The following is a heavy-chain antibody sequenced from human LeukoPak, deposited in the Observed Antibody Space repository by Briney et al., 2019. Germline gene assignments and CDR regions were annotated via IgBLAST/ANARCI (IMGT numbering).Heavy chain of an antibody. CDR2: INSDGSST. V-gene: IGHV3-74*01. Sequence: GGSLRLSCAASGFTFSTSWMHWVRQAPGKGLVWVSRINSDGSSTTYADSVKGRFTVSRDNAENTLYLQINSLRADDAAVYYCARRGHYFYSMDLWGQGTTVTVSS. D-gene: IGHD5-12*01. CDR3: ARRGHYFYSMDL. J-gene: IGHJ6*02. CDR1: GFTFSTSW.